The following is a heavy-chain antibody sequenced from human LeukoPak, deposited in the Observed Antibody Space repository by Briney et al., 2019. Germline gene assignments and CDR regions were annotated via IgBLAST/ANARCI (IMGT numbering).Heavy chain of an antibody. V-gene: IGHV1-69*13. Sequence: ASVKVSCKASGGTFSSYAISWVRQAPGQGLEWMGGIIPIFGTANYAQKFQGRVTITADESTSTGYMELSSLRSEDTAVYYCASKRGYSYGLGYWGQGTLVTVSS. CDR2: IIPIFGTA. J-gene: IGHJ4*02. CDR3: ASKRGYSYGLGY. CDR1: GGTFSSYA. D-gene: IGHD5-18*01.